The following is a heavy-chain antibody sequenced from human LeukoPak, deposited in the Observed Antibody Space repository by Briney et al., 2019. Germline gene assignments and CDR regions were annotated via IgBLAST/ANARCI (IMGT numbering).Heavy chain of an antibody. V-gene: IGHV3-30*18. Sequence: GGSLRLSCVASGLTFSSSAIHWVRQPPGKGLEWVAVISFDGGNKYSAESVRGRFTVSRDNSTNTVYLQMNSLGGEVTALYYCVKEYSSSRSKRGSYYYYGVDVWGQGTTVTVSS. J-gene: IGHJ6*02. CDR3: VKEYSSSRSKRGSYYYYGVDV. D-gene: IGHD3-10*01. CDR1: GLTFSSSA. CDR2: ISFDGGNK.